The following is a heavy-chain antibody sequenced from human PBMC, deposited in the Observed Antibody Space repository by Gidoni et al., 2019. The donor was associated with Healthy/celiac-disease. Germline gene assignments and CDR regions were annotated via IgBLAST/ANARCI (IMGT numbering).Heavy chain of an antibody. V-gene: IGHV1-69*04. CDR3: ARATSAVYGMDV. D-gene: IGHD6-25*01. Sequence: QVQLVQSGAEVKKPGSSVKVSCKASGGTFSSYAISWVRQAPGQGLEWMGRIIPILGIANYAQKVQGRVTITADKSTSTAYMELSSLRSEDTAVYYCARATSAVYGMDVWGQGTTVTVSS. J-gene: IGHJ6*02. CDR1: GGTFSSYA. CDR2: IIPILGIA.